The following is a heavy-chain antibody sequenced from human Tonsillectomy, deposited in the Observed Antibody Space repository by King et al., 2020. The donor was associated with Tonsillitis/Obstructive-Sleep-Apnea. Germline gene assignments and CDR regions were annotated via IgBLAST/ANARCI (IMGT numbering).Heavy chain of an antibody. Sequence: VQLQQWGAGLLKPSETLSLTCAVYGGSFSGYYWSWIRQPPGKGLEWIGEINHSGSTNYNPSLKSRVTISVDTSKNQFSLKLSSVTAADTAVYYCARGRKAAAGTLNWFDPWGQGTLVTVSS. CDR3: ARGRKAAAGTLNWFDP. J-gene: IGHJ5*02. CDR2: INHSGST. V-gene: IGHV4-34*01. CDR1: GGSFSGYY. D-gene: IGHD6-13*01.